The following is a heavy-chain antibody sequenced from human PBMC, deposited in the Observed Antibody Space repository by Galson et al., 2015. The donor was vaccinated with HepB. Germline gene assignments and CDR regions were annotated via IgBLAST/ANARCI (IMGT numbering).Heavy chain of an antibody. V-gene: IGHV3-11*01. CDR1: GFTFSDYY. CDR2: ISSSSGTI. D-gene: IGHD3-10*01. Sequence: SLRLSCAASGFTFSDYYMSWIRQAPGKGLEWVSYISSSSGTIYYADSVKGRFTISRDNAKNSLYLQMNSLRAEDTAVYYCARESSIWFGKSLGFDYWGQGTLVTVSS. J-gene: IGHJ4*02. CDR3: ARESSIWFGKSLGFDY.